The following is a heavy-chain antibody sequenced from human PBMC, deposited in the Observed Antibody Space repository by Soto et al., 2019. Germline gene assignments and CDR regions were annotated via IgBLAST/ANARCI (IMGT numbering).Heavy chain of an antibody. Sequence: LSLTCTVSGGSVTNSSYYWGWIRQSPGKGLEWIGSVYYRGRSYSKSSVKSRVTISVDTSKNRFSLSLNSVTASDTAVYFCVSQRTTVPTQAYFDYWGPGALVTVSS. J-gene: IGHJ4*02. CDR1: GGSVTNSSYY. CDR2: VYYRGRS. V-gene: IGHV4-39*01. CDR3: VSQRTTVPTQAYFDY. D-gene: IGHD4-17*01.